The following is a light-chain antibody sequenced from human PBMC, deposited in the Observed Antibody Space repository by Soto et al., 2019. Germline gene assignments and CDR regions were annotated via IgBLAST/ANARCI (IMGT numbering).Light chain of an antibody. V-gene: IGKV1-39*01. Sequence: DIQMTQSPSSLSAAVGDRVTITCRASQTVTNYLCWYHQQPGKAPKLLIHSTSTLQTEVPSRFSGSGSGTDFTLTINSLQPEDFATYYCQQSYSFPRTFGQGTKVAI. CDR3: QQSYSFPRT. J-gene: IGKJ1*01. CDR1: QTVTNY. CDR2: STS.